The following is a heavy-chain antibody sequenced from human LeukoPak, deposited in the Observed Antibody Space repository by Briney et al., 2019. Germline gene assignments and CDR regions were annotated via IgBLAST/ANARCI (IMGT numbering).Heavy chain of an antibody. CDR3: ARGRAGNYYNHNDY. CDR2: ISGDGSIT. V-gene: IGHV3-74*01. J-gene: IGHJ4*01. Sequence: PGGSLRLSCAASGFTISGYWMHWVRQAPGKGLVWVSRISGDGSITAYADSVKGRFTISRDNAKNTLYLQMNSLRAEDTAVYYCARGRAGNYYNHNDYWGQGTPVTVSS. CDR1: GFTISGYW. D-gene: IGHD3-10*01.